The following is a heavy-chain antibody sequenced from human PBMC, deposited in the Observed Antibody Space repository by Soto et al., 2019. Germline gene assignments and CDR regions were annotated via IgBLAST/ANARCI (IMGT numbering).Heavy chain of an antibody. D-gene: IGHD1-26*01. J-gene: IGHJ6*02. CDR2: ISSSSSYI. CDR1: GFTFSSYS. Sequence: GGSLRLSCAASGFTFSSYSMNWVRQAPGKGLEWVSSISSSSSYIYYADSVKGRFTISRDNAKNSLYLQMNSLRAEDTAVYYCARDLPRGAEVGATTSNYYYYGMDVWGQGTTVTVSS. V-gene: IGHV3-21*01. CDR3: ARDLPRGAEVGATTSNYYYYGMDV.